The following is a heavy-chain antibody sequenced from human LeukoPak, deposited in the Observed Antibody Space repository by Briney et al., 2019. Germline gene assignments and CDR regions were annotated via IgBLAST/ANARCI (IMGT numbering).Heavy chain of an antibody. J-gene: IGHJ4*02. Sequence: EESLKISCKGSGYSFTSYWIGWVRQMPGKGLEWMGIIYPGDSDTRYSPSFQGQVSISADKSISTAYLQWSSLKASDTAMYYCARHYYYGSGSYSRIDYWGQGTLVTVSS. CDR1: GYSFTSYW. CDR3: ARHYYYGSGSYSRIDY. CDR2: IYPGDSDT. V-gene: IGHV5-51*01. D-gene: IGHD3-10*01.